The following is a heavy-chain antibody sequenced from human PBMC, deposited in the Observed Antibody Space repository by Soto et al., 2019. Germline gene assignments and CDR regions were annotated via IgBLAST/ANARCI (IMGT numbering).Heavy chain of an antibody. CDR2: IWYDGSNK. V-gene: IGHV3-33*01. D-gene: IGHD6-13*01. CDR3: ARDLEAAAAQSFDY. Sequence: PGGSLRLSCAASGFTFSSYGMHWVRQAPGKGLEWVAVIWYDGSNKYYADSVKGRFTISRDNSKNTLYLQMNSLRAEDTAVYYYARDLEAAAAQSFDYWGQGTLVTVSS. CDR1: GFTFSSYG. J-gene: IGHJ4*02.